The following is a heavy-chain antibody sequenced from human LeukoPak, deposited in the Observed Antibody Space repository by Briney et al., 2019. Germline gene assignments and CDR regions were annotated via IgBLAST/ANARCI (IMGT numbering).Heavy chain of an antibody. Sequence: GGSLRLSCSASGFTFSNYNMHWVRQSPGKGLEHVGIISDTGGTTRYADSVKGRFSVSRDNSKNTLYLQMSSLRPDDTAIYYCVKDLTYTFDYWGQGTMVTVSS. D-gene: IGHD3-16*01. V-gene: IGHV3-64D*09. CDR2: ISDTGGTT. CDR3: VKDLTYTFDY. J-gene: IGHJ4*02. CDR1: GFTFSNYN.